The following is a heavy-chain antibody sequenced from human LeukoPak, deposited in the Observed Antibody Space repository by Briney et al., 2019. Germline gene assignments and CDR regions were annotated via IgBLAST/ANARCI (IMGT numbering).Heavy chain of an antibody. V-gene: IGHV3-30*02. Sequence: GGSLRLSCAASGFTFSRYGMHWVRQAPGKGLEWVAFIRYDGNNEYYADSVKGRFTISRDNSKNTLYLQINSLRVEDMAVYYCAKEAKYYGSGSYFDYWGQGTLVTVSS. J-gene: IGHJ4*02. CDR3: AKEAKYYGSGSYFDY. D-gene: IGHD3-10*01. CDR1: GFTFSRYG. CDR2: IRYDGNNE.